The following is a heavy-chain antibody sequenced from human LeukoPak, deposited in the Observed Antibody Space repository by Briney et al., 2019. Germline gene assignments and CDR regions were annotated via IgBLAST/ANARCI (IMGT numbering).Heavy chain of an antibody. J-gene: IGHJ5*02. D-gene: IGHD2-21*02. Sequence: GASVTVSCKASGYTFTGYYMHWVRQPPGQGLEWMGWINPNSGGTNYAQTFQGWVTMTRDTSISTAYMELSRLRSDDAAVYYCARGGHIVVVTAINNWFDPWGQGTLVTVSS. CDR2: INPNSGGT. V-gene: IGHV1-2*04. CDR1: GYTFTGYY. CDR3: ARGGHIVVVTAINNWFDP.